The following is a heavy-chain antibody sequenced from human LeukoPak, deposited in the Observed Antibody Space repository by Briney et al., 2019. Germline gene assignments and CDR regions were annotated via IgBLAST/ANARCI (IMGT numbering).Heavy chain of an antibody. CDR1: GGSISSGSYY. CDR2: IYTSGST. V-gene: IGHV4-61*02. Sequence: SETLSLTCTVSGGSISSGSYYWSWIRQPAGKGLEWIGRIYTSGSTNDNPSLKSRVTISVDTSKNQFSLKLSSVTAADTAVYYCARSSPDCSGARCRDDAFDIWGQGTMVTVSS. CDR3: ARSSPDCSGARCRDDAFDI. D-gene: IGHD6-25*01. J-gene: IGHJ3*02.